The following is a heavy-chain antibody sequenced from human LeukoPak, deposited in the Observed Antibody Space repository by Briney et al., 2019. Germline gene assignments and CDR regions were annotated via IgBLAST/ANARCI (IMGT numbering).Heavy chain of an antibody. CDR1: GYSFTNYW. CDR3: ARRGSRSSGWLFDY. Sequence: GESLKVSCKGSGYSFTNYWIAWVRQMPGKGLEWMGMIYPGDTTIKYSPSFQGPVTMSADKSISTAYLQWSSLKASDTAIYYCARRGSRSSGWLFDYWGQGTLVTVSS. D-gene: IGHD6-25*01. CDR2: IYPGDTTI. J-gene: IGHJ4*02. V-gene: IGHV5-51*01.